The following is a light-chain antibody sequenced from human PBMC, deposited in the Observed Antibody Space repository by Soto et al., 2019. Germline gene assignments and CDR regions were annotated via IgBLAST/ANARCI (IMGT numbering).Light chain of an antibody. CDR3: QQSYSSPPT. CDR1: QSISNH. J-gene: IGKJ1*01. Sequence: DIQMTQSPSSLSASVEGRVSITCRASQSISNHLNWYKQKPGKAPKTVSFAASSLQSGVPSRFSGSRSGPDFTLTISSLQPEDFATYYCQQSYSSPPTFGQGTKVDIK. V-gene: IGKV1-39*01. CDR2: AAS.